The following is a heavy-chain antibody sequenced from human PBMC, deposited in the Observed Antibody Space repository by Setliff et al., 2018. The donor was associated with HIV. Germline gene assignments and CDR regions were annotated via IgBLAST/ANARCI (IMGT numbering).Heavy chain of an antibody. CDR2: IYYSGST. CDR1: GGSISSSDYY. V-gene: IGHV4-39*01. D-gene: IGHD2-2*01. Sequence: PSETLSLTCTVSGGSISSSDYYWAWIRQPPGKGLEWIGSIYYSGSTYYNPSLKSRVTISVDTSKNQFSLKVSPVTAADTAVYYCARLDCSSSSGFVDYWGQGTLVTVSS. CDR3: ARLDCSSSSGFVDY. J-gene: IGHJ4*02.